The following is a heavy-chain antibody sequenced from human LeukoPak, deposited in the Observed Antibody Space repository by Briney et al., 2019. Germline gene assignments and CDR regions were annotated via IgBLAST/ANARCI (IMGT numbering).Heavy chain of an antibody. J-gene: IGHJ4*02. V-gene: IGHV3-7*01. Sequence: PGGSLRLSCAASGFTLSNYWMGWPREVPRKGLEWVASINRDGGGKHYVDSVEGRFTISRDNAKNSLYLQMNSLKAKHTAVYFCTRNEIWGQGTLVTVSS. CDR1: GFTLSNYW. CDR2: INRDGGGK. CDR3: TRNEI.